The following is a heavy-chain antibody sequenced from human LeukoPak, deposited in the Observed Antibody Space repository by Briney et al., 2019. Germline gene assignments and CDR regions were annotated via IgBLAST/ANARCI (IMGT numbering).Heavy chain of an antibody. D-gene: IGHD4-17*01. V-gene: IGHV3-30*18. CDR3: AKDSEPDYGDYGYFDY. CDR1: GFTFSSYG. Sequence: GGSLRLSCAASGFTFSSYGMHWVRQAPGKGLEWVAVISYDGSNKYYADSVKGRFTISRDNSKNTLYLQMNSLRAEDTAVYYCAKDSEPDYGDYGYFDYWGRGTLVTVSS. CDR2: ISYDGSNK. J-gene: IGHJ4*02.